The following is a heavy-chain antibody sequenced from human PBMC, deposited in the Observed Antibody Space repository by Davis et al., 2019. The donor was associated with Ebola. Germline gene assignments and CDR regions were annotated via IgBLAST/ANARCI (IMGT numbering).Heavy chain of an antibody. V-gene: IGHV5-51*01. CDR2: IYTGDSDT. J-gene: IGHJ4*02. Sequence: GESLKISCKDSGNSFSTHWIGWVRQMPGRGLEWMGVIYTGDSDTRYSPSFRGQVTISADKSFKTAFLQWSSLKASDTAMYYCARHLLPYVGLDYWGQGTLVTVSS. CDR1: GNSFSTHW. D-gene: IGHD1-26*01. CDR3: ARHLLPYVGLDY.